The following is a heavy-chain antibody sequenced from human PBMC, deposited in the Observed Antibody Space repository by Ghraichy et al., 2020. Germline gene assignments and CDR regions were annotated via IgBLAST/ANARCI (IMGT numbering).Heavy chain of an antibody. CDR2: IIPIFGTA. CDR3: ARDPDYYDSSGYYPGNFDY. Sequence: SVKVSCKASGGTFISYAISWVRQAPGQGLEWMGGIIPIFGTANYAQKFQGRVTITADESTSTAYMELSSLRFEDTAVYYCARDPDYYDSSGYYPGNFDYWGQGTLVTVSS. D-gene: IGHD3-22*01. V-gene: IGHV1-69*13. J-gene: IGHJ4*02. CDR1: GGTFISYA.